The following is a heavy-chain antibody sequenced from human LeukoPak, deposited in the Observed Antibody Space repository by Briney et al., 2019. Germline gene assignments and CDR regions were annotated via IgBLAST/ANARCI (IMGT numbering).Heavy chain of an antibody. CDR1: GFTFSSHA. CDR2: ISTSGGST. J-gene: IGHJ4*02. D-gene: IGHD1-26*01. Sequence: GGSLRLSCAASGFTFSSHAMSWVRQAPGKGLEWVSAISTSGGSTYYADSVKDRFTISRDNSKNTLYLQMNSLRAEDTAVYYCAKEPYSGSQLLDYWGQGTLVTVSS. CDR3: AKEPYSGSQLLDY. V-gene: IGHV3-23*01.